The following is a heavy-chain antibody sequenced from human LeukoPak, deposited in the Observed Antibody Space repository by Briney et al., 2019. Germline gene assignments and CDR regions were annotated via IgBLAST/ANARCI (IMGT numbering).Heavy chain of an antibody. V-gene: IGHV3-15*01. J-gene: IGHJ4*02. D-gene: IGHD5-12*01. CDR2: VLSRAGGGTI. CDR1: EFTFSSYA. Sequence: GGSLRLSCAASEFTFSSYAMSWVRQAPGKGLEWVGRVLSRAGGGTIDYAAPVKGRFTISRDDSKNALFLQMNSLRTEDTAVYYCVTGGGYNGLDYWGQGALVTVSS. CDR3: VTGGGYNGLDY.